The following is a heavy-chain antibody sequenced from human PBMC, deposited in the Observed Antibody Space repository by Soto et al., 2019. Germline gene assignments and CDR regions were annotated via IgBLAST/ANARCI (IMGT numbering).Heavy chain of an antibody. CDR1: GYLFTAYS. J-gene: IGHJ6*02. D-gene: IGHD6-19*01. Sequence: ASVKVSCKASGYLFTAYSMHWVRLAPGQGLEWMGVVNPSGGSTKYAQNFQGRVTMTRDTSTTTIYMELSSLRSEDTAVYYCARSWYSSGWYGLLSYYYYYGMDVWGQGTTVTVSS. CDR2: VNPSGGST. CDR3: ARSWYSSGWYGLLSYYYYYGMDV. V-gene: IGHV1-46*01.